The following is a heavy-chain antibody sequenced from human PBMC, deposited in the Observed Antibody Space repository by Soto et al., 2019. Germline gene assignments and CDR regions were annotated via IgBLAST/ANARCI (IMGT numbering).Heavy chain of an antibody. CDR3: ARGVFNSGNHYTGLSAFDI. J-gene: IGHJ3*02. CDR1: GGTLSDHG. CDR2: TVPVFNAP. D-gene: IGHD3-10*01. Sequence: VKVSCKASGGTLSDHGVSWLRQAPGQGLEWVGGTVPVFNAPKYAPKFQGRVTIAADKSTNVAYMELSSLRSDDTAFYYCARGVFNSGNHYTGLSAFDIWGQGTMVTVSS. V-gene: IGHV1-69*06.